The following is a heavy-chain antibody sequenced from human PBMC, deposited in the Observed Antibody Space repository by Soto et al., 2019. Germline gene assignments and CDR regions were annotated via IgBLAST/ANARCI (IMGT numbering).Heavy chain of an antibody. D-gene: IGHD6-19*01. CDR1: GFTFSNFA. CDR2: ISASGRDI. CDR3: AKALYSSTYSRGMDV. Sequence: EVQLLESGGDLVQPGGSPRLSCAASGFTFSNFAMSWVRQAPGRGLEWVSGISASGRDIHYADSVKDRFTVSRDNSKNTVHLQMNSLRAEDTAVYYCAKALYSSTYSRGMDVWGQGTTVTVSS. V-gene: IGHV3-23*01. J-gene: IGHJ6*02.